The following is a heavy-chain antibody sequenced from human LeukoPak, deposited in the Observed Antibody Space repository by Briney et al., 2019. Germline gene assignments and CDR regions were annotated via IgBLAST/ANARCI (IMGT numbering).Heavy chain of an antibody. CDR2: IYSCGST. V-gene: IGHV3-66*01. D-gene: IGHD1-26*01. J-gene: IGHJ4*02. Sequence: GGSLRLSCAASGFTVSSNYMSWVRQAPGKGLEWVSVIYSCGSTYYADSVKGRFTISRDNSKNTLYLQMNSLRAEDTAVYYCAKEKSYSGSYFDYWGQGTLVTVSS. CDR3: AKEKSYSGSYFDY. CDR1: GFTVSSNY.